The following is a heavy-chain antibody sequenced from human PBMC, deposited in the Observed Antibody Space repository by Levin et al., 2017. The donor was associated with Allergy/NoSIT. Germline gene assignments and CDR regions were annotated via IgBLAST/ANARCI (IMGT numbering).Heavy chain of an antibody. CDR2: IYYSGST. Sequence: SQTLSLTCTVSGGSISSSSYYWGWIRQPPGKGLEWIGSIYYSGSTYYNPSLRSRVTISVDTSKNQFSLKLSSVTAADTAVYFCARHLFNFPNAFDIWGQGTMVTVSS. D-gene: IGHD2/OR15-2a*01. J-gene: IGHJ3*02. V-gene: IGHV4-39*01. CDR1: GGSISSSSYY. CDR3: ARHLFNFPNAFDI.